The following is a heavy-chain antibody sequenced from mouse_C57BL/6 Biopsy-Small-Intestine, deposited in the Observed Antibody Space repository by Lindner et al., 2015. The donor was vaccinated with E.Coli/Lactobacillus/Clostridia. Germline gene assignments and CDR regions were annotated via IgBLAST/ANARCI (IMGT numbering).Heavy chain of an antibody. CDR1: GYSFTAYN. V-gene: IGHV1-39*01. CDR3: AREVFAY. Sequence: VQLQESGAELVKPGASVKISCKASGYSFTAYNMNWVKQSHGKSLEWIGNISPYFGNPNYNQKFEGKAILTVDKSSSTAYLQLNSLTSEDSAVYYCAREVFAYWGQGTLVTVSA. J-gene: IGHJ3*01. CDR2: ISPYFGNP.